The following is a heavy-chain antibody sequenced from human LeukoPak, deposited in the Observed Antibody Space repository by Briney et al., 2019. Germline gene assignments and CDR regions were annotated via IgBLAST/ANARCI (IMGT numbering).Heavy chain of an antibody. J-gene: IGHJ1*01. CDR2: INHSGST. CDR3: ARRDYYGTFQP. CDR1: GGSFSGYY. Sequence: SETLSLTCAVYGGSFSGYYWSWIRQPPGKGLEWIGEINHSGSTNYNPSLKSRVTISVDTSKKQFSLKLNSVTAADTAVFYCARRDYYGTFQPWGQGTLVTVSS. D-gene: IGHD4-17*01. V-gene: IGHV4-34*01.